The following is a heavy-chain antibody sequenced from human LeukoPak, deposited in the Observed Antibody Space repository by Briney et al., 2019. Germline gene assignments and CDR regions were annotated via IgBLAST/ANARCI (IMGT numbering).Heavy chain of an antibody. CDR3: ARVHTGSFYYGDY. D-gene: IGHD1-26*01. J-gene: IGHJ4*02. CDR1: GGSFSGYY. Sequence: SETLSLTCAVYGGSFSGYYWSWIRQPPGKGLEWLGEINHSGSTNYNPSLKSRVTIPVDTSKNQFSLKLSSVTAADTAVYYCARVHTGSFYYGDYWGQGTLVSVSS. CDR2: INHSGST. V-gene: IGHV4-34*01.